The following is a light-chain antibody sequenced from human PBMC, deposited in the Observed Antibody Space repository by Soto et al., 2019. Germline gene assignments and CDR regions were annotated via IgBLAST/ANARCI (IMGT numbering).Light chain of an antibody. CDR2: AVS. CDR3: NSYTSASTWV. V-gene: IGLV2-14*01. CDR1: SSDVAAYDY. Sequence: QSALTQPASVPGSPGQSITISCTGTSSDVAAYDYVSWYQHHPGKAPKLMLYAVSNRPSGVSDRFSGSKSGNTASLTISGLQAEDEADYYCNSYTSASTWVFGGGTKVTVL. J-gene: IGLJ3*02.